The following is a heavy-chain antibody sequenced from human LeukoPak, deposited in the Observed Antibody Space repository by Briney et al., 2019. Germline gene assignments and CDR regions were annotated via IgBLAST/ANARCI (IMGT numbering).Heavy chain of an antibody. CDR2: MNPNSGNT. CDR3: ARGREYCSSTSCFHKYNWFDP. D-gene: IGHD2-2*01. CDR1: GYTFTSYG. V-gene: IGHV1-8*02. J-gene: IGHJ5*02. Sequence: ASVKVSCKASGYTFTSYGISWVRQAPGQGLEWMGWMNPNSGNTGYAQKFQGRVTMTRNTSISTAYMELSSLRSEDTAVYYCARGREYCSSTSCFHKYNWFDPWGQGTLVTVSS.